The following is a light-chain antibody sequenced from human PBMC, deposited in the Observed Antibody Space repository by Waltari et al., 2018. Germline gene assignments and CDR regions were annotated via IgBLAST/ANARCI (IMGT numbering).Light chain of an antibody. CDR3: SSYTTSSIPGV. V-gene: IGLV2-14*01. CDR2: EVS. Sequence: QSALTQPASVSGSPGQSITISCTGTSSDVGAYNYVSWYQQHPGKAPKSLIYEVSNRPSGVSNRFSGSKSGNTASLTISGLQAEDEADYYCSSYTTSSIPGVFGTGTKVTVL. J-gene: IGLJ1*01. CDR1: SSDVGAYNY.